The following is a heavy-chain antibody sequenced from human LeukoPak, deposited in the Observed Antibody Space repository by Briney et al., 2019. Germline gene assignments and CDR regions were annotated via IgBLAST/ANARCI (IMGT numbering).Heavy chain of an antibody. CDR2: IYYSGST. CDR1: GGSISTYY. D-gene: IGHD3-22*01. CDR3: AASYYYYSSGPRPYYFDF. V-gene: IGHV4-59*08. J-gene: IGHJ4*02. Sequence: PSETLSLTCTVSGGSISTYYWSWIRQPPGKGLEWIGYIYYSGSTNYNPSLKSRVTISVDTSKNQFSLRRSSVTAADTAVYYCAASYYYYSSGPRPYYFDFWGQGTLVTVSS.